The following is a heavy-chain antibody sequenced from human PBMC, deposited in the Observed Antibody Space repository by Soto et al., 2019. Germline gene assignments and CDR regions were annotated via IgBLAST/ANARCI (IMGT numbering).Heavy chain of an antibody. CDR1: GVSITNYY. CDR2: VYHTGNT. D-gene: IGHD1-20*01. V-gene: IGHV4-59*01. J-gene: IGHJ4*02. Sequence: QVQLQESGPGLVKPSETLSLTCSVSGVSITNYYWTWIRHSPGKGLEWIGYVYHTGNTYYNPSLRSRVTISLDTSKNQVSLRLRSVTAADTAVYYCAREQYNCKRWGQGTLVTVSS. CDR3: AREQYNCKR.